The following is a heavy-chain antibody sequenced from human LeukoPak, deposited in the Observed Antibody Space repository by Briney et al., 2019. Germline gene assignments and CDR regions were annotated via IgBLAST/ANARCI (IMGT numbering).Heavy chain of an antibody. CDR3: ARPLDYSDRRGFQH. J-gene: IGHJ1*01. Sequence: SETLSLTCAVYGGSFNGYYWSWIRQPPGKRLEWIGEINHSGNTNYNPSLKSRVTISVDTSKKQVSLNLTSVTAADSALYYCARPLDYSDRRGFQHWGQGTLVTVSS. CDR1: GGSFNGYY. V-gene: IGHV4-34*01. CDR2: INHSGNT. D-gene: IGHD3-10*02.